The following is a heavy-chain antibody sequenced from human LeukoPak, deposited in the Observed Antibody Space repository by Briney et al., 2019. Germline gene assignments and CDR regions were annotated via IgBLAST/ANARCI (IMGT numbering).Heavy chain of an antibody. CDR2: IYYSGST. CDR3: ARVGDQNAFDI. D-gene: IGHD2-21*02. V-gene: IGHV4-39*07. Sequence: PSETLSLTCSVSGGSISNSNYYWGWIRQPPGKGLEWIGSIYYSGSTYYNPSLKSRVTISVDTSKNQFSLKLSSVTAADTAVYYCARVGDQNAFDIWGQGTMVTVSS. J-gene: IGHJ3*02. CDR1: GGSISNSNYY.